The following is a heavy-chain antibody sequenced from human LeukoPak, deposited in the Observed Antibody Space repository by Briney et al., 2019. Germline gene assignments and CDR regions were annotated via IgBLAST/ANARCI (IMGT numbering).Heavy chain of an antibody. CDR3: AKDSGLKQQLVPDY. J-gene: IGHJ4*02. CDR2: ISYDGSNK. V-gene: IGHV3-30*18. CDR1: GFTFSNYG. Sequence: GRSLRLSCAASGFTFSNYGMHWVRQALGKGLEWVAVISYDGSNKYYADSVKGRFTISRDNSKNTLYLQMNSLRAEDTAVYYCAKDSGLKQQLVPDYWGQGTLVTVSS. D-gene: IGHD6-13*01.